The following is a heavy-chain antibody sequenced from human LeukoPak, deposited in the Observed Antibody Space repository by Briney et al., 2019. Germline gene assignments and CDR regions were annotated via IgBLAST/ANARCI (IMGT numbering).Heavy chain of an antibody. CDR2: ISSSGSTI. CDR3: ARDLEGASHFDY. V-gene: IGHV3-48*03. D-gene: IGHD3-16*01. J-gene: IGHJ4*02. CDR1: GFTFNRYE. Sequence: GGSLRLSCAASGFTFNRYEMNWVRQAPGKGLEWISYISSSGSTIYYADSVKGRFTISRDNAKNSLYLQMNSLRAEDTAVYYCARDLEGASHFDYWGQGTLVTVSA.